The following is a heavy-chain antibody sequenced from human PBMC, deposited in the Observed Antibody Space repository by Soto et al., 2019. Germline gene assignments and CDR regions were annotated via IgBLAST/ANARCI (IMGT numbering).Heavy chain of an antibody. CDR3: ATANPEYCTNGVCYGSPYYYYMDV. D-gene: IGHD2-8*01. J-gene: IGHJ6*03. Sequence: ASVKVSCKVSGYTLTELSMHWVRQAPGKGLEWMGGFDPEDGETIYAQKFQGRVTMTEDTSTDTAYMELSSLRSEDTAVYYCATANPEYCTNGVCYGSPYYYYMDVWGKGTTVTVSS. V-gene: IGHV1-24*01. CDR1: GYTLTELS. CDR2: FDPEDGET.